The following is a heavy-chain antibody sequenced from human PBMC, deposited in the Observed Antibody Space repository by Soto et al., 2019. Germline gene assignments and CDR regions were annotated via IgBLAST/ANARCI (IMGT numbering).Heavy chain of an antibody. CDR2: VSTNGAT. CDR1: DDFISSYY. CDR3: ARQLRSCSWCFDS. J-gene: IGHJ4*02. V-gene: IGHV4-4*07. D-gene: IGHD2-2*01. Sequence: SETLSLTCTVSDDFISSYYWNWIRQPAGKGLEWIGRVSTNGATNYNPSLKSRVALSVDTSRNQFSLKLNSVTAADTAVYWCARQLRSCSWCFDSWGQGTLVTVSS.